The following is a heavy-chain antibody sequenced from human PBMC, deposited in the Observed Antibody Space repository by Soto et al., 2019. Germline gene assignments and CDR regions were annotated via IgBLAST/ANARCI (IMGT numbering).Heavy chain of an antibody. D-gene: IGHD6-19*01. Sequence: EVQLVESGGGLVQPGGSLRLSCAASGFTFSSYWMHWVRQAPGKGLVWVSRINSDGSITSYADSVKGRFTISRDNAKNTLYLQMNSLRAEDTDVYYCAKSVAGGVGIDYWGQGTLVTVSS. J-gene: IGHJ4*02. V-gene: IGHV3-74*01. CDR2: INSDGSIT. CDR3: AKSVAGGVGIDY. CDR1: GFTFSSYW.